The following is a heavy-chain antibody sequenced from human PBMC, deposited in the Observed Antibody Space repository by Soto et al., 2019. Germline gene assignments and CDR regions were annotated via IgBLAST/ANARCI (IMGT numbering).Heavy chain of an antibody. V-gene: IGHV3-30*18. CDR1: GFTFSSYG. CDR3: AKDNCISTSCYRLYNWFDP. CDR2: IAYDGSNK. J-gene: IGHJ5*02. D-gene: IGHD2-2*01. Sequence: QVQLVESGGGVVQPGRSLRLSCVASGFTFSSYGMHWVRQAPGKGLEWVAVIAYDGSNKYYADSVKGRFTISRDNSKNTLYLQMNSLRAKDTAVYYCAKDNCISTSCYRLYNWFDPWGQGTLVTVSS.